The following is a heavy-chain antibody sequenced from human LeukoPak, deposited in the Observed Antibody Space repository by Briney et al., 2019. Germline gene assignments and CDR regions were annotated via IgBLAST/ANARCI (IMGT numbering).Heavy chain of an antibody. V-gene: IGHV1-69*05. D-gene: IGHD5-18*01. CDR3: ARSSRYSYGLGSYYFDY. J-gene: IGHJ4*02. CDR2: IIPIFGTA. CDR1: GGTFSSYA. Sequence: SVKVSCKASGGTFSSYAIRWVRQAPGQGLEWMGGIIPIFGTANYAQKFQGRVTITTDESTSTAYMELSSLRSEDTAVYYCARSSRYSYGLGSYYFDYWGQGTLVTVSS.